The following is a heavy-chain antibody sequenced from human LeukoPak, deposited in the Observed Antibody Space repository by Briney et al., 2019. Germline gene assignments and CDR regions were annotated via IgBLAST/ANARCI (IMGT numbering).Heavy chain of an antibody. J-gene: IGHJ3*02. D-gene: IGHD4-11*01. CDR2: IYYSGST. Sequence: PSETLSLTCTVSGGSISSYYWSWIRQPPGKGLEWIGYIYYSGSTNYNPSLKSRVTISVDTSKNQFSLKLSSVTAADTAVYYCARLTVTTYQDASDIWGQGTMVTVSS. V-gene: IGHV4-59*08. CDR3: ARLTVTTYQDASDI. CDR1: GGSISSYY.